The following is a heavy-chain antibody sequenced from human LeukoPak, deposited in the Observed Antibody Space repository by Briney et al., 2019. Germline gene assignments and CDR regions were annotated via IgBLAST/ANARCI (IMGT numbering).Heavy chain of an antibody. CDR3: ARGISTKGTRFDY. V-gene: IGHV4-34*01. D-gene: IGHD2/OR15-2a*01. J-gene: IGHJ4*02. CDR2: INHSGST. Sequence: SETLSLTCAVYGGSFSGCYWSWIRQPPGKGLEWIGEINHSGSTNYNPSLKSRVTISVDTSKNQFSLKLSSVTAADTAVYYCARGISTKGTRFDYWGQGTLVTVSS. CDR1: GGSFSGCY.